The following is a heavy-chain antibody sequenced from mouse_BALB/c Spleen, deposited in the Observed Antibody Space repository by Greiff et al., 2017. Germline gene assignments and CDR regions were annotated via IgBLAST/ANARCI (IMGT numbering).Heavy chain of an antibody. CDR1: GFTFSSFG. Sequence: EVQGVESGGGLVQPGGSRKLSCAASGFTFSSFGMHWVRQAPEKGLEWVAYISSGSSTIYYADTVKGRFTISRDNPKNTLFLQMTSLRSEDTAMYYCARSRYYGSRNSYYAMDYWGQGTSVTVSS. D-gene: IGHD1-1*01. CDR2: ISSGSSTI. CDR3: ARSRYYGSRNSYYAMDY. V-gene: IGHV5-17*02. J-gene: IGHJ4*01.